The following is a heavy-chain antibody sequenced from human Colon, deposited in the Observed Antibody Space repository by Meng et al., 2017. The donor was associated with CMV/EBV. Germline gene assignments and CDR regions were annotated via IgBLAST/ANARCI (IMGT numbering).Heavy chain of an antibody. Sequence: ASVHVSCKAYGYTFTSYRISWVRQAAGQGSEWMGWISAYNGNTNYAQKLQGRVTMTTDTSTSTDYMELRSLTSDDTAVYYCARVRGGYDYGFDYWGQGTLVTVSS. CDR2: ISAYNGNT. J-gene: IGHJ4*02. CDR1: GYTFTSYR. CDR3: ARVRGGYDYGFDY. V-gene: IGHV1-18*01. D-gene: IGHD5-12*01.